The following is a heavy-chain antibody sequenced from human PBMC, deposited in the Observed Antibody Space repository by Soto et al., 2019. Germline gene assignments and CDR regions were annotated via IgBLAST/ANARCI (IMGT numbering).Heavy chain of an antibody. V-gene: IGHV4-34*01. CDR2: INHSGST. Sequence: PETLSLTCAVYGGSFSGYYWSWIRQPPGKGLEWIGEINHSGSTNYNPSLKSRVTISVDTSKNQFSLKLSSVTAADTAVYYCASLGDRIAAAGTSTFDYWGQGTLVTVSS. CDR3: ASLGDRIAAAGTSTFDY. CDR1: GGSFSGYY. D-gene: IGHD6-13*01. J-gene: IGHJ4*02.